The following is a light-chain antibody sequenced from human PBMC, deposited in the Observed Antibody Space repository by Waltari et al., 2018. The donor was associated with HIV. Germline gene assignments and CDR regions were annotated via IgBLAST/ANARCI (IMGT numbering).Light chain of an antibody. V-gene: IGLV3-19*01. CDR2: GNT. J-gene: IGLJ2*01. Sequence: SYVLTQLPSVSVAPGQTAWFPCEGDTMGSKSVNWYQQKPGQAHILRIYGNTNRPSGIPDRFSGSNSGNAASLTITGAEAGDEADYYCNSRDSSGNRVVFGGGTKLTVL. CDR1: TMGSKS. CDR3: NSRDSSGNRVV.